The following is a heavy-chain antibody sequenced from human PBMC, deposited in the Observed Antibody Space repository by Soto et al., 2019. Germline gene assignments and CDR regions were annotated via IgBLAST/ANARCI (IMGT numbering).Heavy chain of an antibody. D-gene: IGHD1-1*01. CDR3: AHFRGRTGSLNDRPFDF. CDR1: GFSLNTNGMG. V-gene: IGHV2-5*01. Sequence: QITLKESGPTLMKPTQTLTLTCTFSGFSLNTNGMGVGWIRQPPGKALEWLALIYWSDDKRCSPSLKSRLTITKDTSENQVVLTMTDVDPVDTATYYCAHFRGRTGSLNDRPFDFWGQGTLVTVSS. CDR2: IYWSDDK. J-gene: IGHJ4*02.